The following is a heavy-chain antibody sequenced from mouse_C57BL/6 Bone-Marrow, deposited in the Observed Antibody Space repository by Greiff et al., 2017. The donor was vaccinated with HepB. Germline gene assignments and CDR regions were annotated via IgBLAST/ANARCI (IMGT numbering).Heavy chain of an antibody. D-gene: IGHD1-1*01. V-gene: IGHV1-50*01. CDR2: IDPSDSYT. CDR3: ARGYYGMDY. J-gene: IGHJ2*01. CDR1: GYTFTSYW. Sequence: QVQLQQPGAELVKPGASVKLSCKASGYTFTSYWMQWVNQRPGQGLEWIGEIDPSDSYTNYNQKFKGKATLTVDTSSSTAYMQLSSLTSEDSAVYYGARGYYGMDYWGQGTTLTVSS.